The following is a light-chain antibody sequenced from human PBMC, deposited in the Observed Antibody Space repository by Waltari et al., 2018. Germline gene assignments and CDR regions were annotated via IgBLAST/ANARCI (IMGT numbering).Light chain of an antibody. CDR2: EAS. CDR3: QQRSHLPWT. V-gene: IGKV3-11*01. Sequence: EIVLTQSPDTLSLSPGERATLSCRASQSVSNYVAWYQQKRGQAPRLLIYEASKRATGIAVRFGGSGSETAFTLTISSLEPEDFAVYCCQQRSHLPWTFGQGTKVEIK. J-gene: IGKJ1*01. CDR1: QSVSNY.